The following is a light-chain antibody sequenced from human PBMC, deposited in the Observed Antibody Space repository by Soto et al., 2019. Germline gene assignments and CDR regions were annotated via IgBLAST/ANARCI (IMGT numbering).Light chain of an antibody. Sequence: DIQMTQSPCTLSASVGDRVTITCRASQSISSWLAWYQQKPGKAPKLLIYKASSLESGVPSRFSGSGSGTEFTLTISSLQPDDFATYYCQQYKSWTFGQGTKVDIK. CDR1: QSISSW. CDR3: QQYKSWT. V-gene: IGKV1-5*03. J-gene: IGKJ1*01. CDR2: KAS.